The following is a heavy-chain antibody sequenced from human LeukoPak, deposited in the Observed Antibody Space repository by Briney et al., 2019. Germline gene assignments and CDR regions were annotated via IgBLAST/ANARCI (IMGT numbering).Heavy chain of an antibody. J-gene: IGHJ4*02. Sequence: ASVKVSCKASNYNFSDYTINWVRQAPGQGLEWMGWISPKNGDTNPAQRFQGRVTMTTETSTTTAYMDLRNLTSDDTAVYFCARGPLYGDYYCDFWAREPWSPSRQ. V-gene: IGHV1-18*01. CDR1: NYNFSDYT. CDR2: ISPKNGDT. D-gene: IGHD4-17*01. CDR3: ARGPLYGDYYCDF.